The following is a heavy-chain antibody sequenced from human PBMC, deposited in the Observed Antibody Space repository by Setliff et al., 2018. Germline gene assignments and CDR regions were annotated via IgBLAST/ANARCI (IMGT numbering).Heavy chain of an antibody. CDR2: IYYTGDP. D-gene: IGHD3-10*01. CDR3: ARHVGSRSRGYNYYYYYMDV. J-gene: IGHJ6*03. Sequence: PSETLSLTCTVSGGSIINNNYYWGWIRQPPGKGLEWIGSIYYTGDPYYNPSLKSRVTMSVDTSRNQLSLKLTSVTAADTAVYYCARHVGSRSRGYNYYYYYMDVWGKGTTVTVSS. CDR1: GGSIINNNYY. V-gene: IGHV4-39*01.